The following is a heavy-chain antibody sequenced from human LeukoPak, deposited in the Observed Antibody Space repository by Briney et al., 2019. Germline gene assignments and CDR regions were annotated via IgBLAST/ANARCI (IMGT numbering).Heavy chain of an antibody. V-gene: IGHV4-61*02. D-gene: IGHD5-24*01. Sequence: PSETLSLTCTVSGGSISSDNYYGNWIRQPAGKGLGWMGRIYTSGSTNYNPSLKTRVTISIDTSKNQFSLKLTSVTAAGTAVYYCLLRRDGYTHFDYWGQGTLVTVSS. J-gene: IGHJ4*02. CDR1: GGSISSDNYY. CDR2: IYTSGST. CDR3: LLRRDGYTHFDY.